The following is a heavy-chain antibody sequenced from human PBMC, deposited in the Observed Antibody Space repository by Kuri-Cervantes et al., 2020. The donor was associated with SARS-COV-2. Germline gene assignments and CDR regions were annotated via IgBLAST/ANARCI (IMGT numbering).Heavy chain of an antibody. CDR1: GFTFSSYA. CDR2: ISSSSSTI. J-gene: IGHJ4*02. CDR3: ARVKYSSGWYGVFGY. D-gene: IGHD6-19*01. V-gene: IGHV3-48*01. Sequence: GGSLRLSCAASGFTFSSYAMSWVRQAPGKGLEWVSYISSSSSTIYYADSVKGRCTISRDNAKNSLYLQMNSLRAEDTAVYYCARVKYSSGWYGVFGYWGQGTLVTVSS.